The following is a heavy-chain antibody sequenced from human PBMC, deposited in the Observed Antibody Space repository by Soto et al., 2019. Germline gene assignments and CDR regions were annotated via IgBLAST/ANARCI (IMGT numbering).Heavy chain of an antibody. CDR3: TREGYYYYSSGYYFDY. D-gene: IGHD3-22*01. CDR2: ISAYNGNT. CDR1: GYTFTSYG. V-gene: IGHV1-18*01. Sequence: VASVKVSCKASGYTFTSYGISWVRQAPGQGLEWMGWISAYNGNTNYAQKLQGRVTMTTETSTSTAYMELRSLRSDDTAVYYCTREGYYYYSSGYYFDYWVQGTLGTVSA. J-gene: IGHJ4*02.